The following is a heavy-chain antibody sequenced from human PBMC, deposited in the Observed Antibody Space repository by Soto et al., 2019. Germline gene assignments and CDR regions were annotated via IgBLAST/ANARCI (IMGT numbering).Heavy chain of an antibody. CDR2: IYSGGST. J-gene: IGHJ6*02. CDR1: GFTVSSNY. V-gene: IGHV3-53*01. Sequence: GGSLRLSCAASGFTVSSNYMSWGRQAPRKGLEWVSVIYSGGSTYYADSVKGRFTISRDNSKNTLYLQMNSLRAEDTAVYYCARDFTLAARPGYYYYGMDVWGQGTTVTVSS. CDR3: ARDFTLAARPGYYYYGMDV. D-gene: IGHD6-6*01.